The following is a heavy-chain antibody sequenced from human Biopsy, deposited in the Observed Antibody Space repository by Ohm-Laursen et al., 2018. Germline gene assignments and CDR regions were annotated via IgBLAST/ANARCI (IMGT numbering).Heavy chain of an antibody. D-gene: IGHD1-26*01. Sequence: SVKVSCKASGATVTSYAISWVRQAPGQGLEWMGRIIPFTGVTNYAQNFQGKVTISADKSPPTVYVELSSLKPDDTAVYYCATDARWDPSLDAFHVWGQGTQVTVS. J-gene: IGHJ3*01. CDR3: ATDARWDPSLDAFHV. CDR2: IIPFTGVT. V-gene: IGHV1-69*04. CDR1: GATVTSYA.